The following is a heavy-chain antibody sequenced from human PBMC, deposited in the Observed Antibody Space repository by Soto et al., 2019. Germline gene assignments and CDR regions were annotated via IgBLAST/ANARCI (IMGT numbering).Heavy chain of an antibody. CDR3: ARDLLPGYPSAGY. V-gene: IGHV3-33*01. CDR2: IWYDGSNK. J-gene: IGHJ4*02. CDR1: GFTFSSYG. D-gene: IGHD3-9*01. Sequence: GGSLRLSCAASGFTFSSYGMHWVRQAPGKGLEWVAVIWYDGSNKYYADSVKGRFTISRDNSKNTLYLQMNSLRAEDTAVYYCARDLLPGYPSAGYWGQGTLVTVSS.